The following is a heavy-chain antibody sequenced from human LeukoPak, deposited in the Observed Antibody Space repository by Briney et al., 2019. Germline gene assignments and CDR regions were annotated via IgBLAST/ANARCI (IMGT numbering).Heavy chain of an antibody. Sequence: GGSLRLSCAASGFTFSSYAMHWVRQAPGKGLEWVAVISYDGSNKYYADSVKGRFTISRDNSKNTLYLQMNSLRAEDTAVYYCARITFLLEWSYISYYYYYMDVWGKGTTVTVSS. CDR1: GFTFSSYA. V-gene: IGHV3-30-3*01. CDR2: ISYDGSNK. J-gene: IGHJ6*03. D-gene: IGHD3-3*01. CDR3: ARITFLLEWSYISYYYYYMDV.